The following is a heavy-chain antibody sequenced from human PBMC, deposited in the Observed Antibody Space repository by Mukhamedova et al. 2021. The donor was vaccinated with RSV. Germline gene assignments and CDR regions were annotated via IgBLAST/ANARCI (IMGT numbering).Heavy chain of an antibody. Sequence: GLEWVAIIYPANSDTNYSPSLQGQVTISADKSISTAYLQWSSLKASDTGMYYCAKRHYFGLLNWLDPWGQVTLVTVSS. CDR2: IYPANSDT. D-gene: IGHD3-10*01. CDR3: AKRHYFGLLNWLDP. J-gene: IGHJ5*02. V-gene: IGHV5-51*01.